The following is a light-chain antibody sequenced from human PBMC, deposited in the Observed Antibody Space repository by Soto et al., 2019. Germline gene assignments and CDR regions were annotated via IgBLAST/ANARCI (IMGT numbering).Light chain of an antibody. V-gene: IGKV1-39*01. Sequence: DIQMTQSPSSLSASVGDRVTITCRASQSISSYLNWYQQKPRKAPKLLIYAASSMQSGVPSRFSGSGSGTDFTLTISRLQPEDFATYYCQQSDSTPWTFGQGTKVEIK. CDR1: QSISSY. CDR3: QQSDSTPWT. CDR2: AAS. J-gene: IGKJ1*01.